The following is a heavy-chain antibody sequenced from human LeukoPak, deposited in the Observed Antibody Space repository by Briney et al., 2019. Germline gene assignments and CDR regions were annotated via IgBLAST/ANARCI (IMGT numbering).Heavy chain of an antibody. CDR2: IGMKSNNYAT. CDR1: EFNFRGSV. V-gene: IGHV3-73*01. D-gene: IGHD1-26*01. CDR3: VTQDCSGTYCERPN. Sequence: SGGSLKVSCAASEFNFRGSVVHWVRQASGKGLEWVGRIGMKSNNYATAYVASVKGRFAISRDDSTNTAYLQMNSLKREDAAVYYCVTQDCSGTYCERPNWGQGTLVTVSS. J-gene: IGHJ1*01.